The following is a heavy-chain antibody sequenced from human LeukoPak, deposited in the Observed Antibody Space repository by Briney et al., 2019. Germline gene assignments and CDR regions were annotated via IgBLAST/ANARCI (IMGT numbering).Heavy chain of an antibody. CDR1: GFTFSTYA. Sequence: GGSLRLSCAASGFTFSTYAMHWVRQAPGKGLEWVAVISYDGSNEYYADSVKGRSTISRDNSKNTLYLQTNSLRAEDTAVYYCAKEGQPYYYYGMDVWGQGTTVTVSS. CDR2: ISYDGSNE. V-gene: IGHV3-30*18. CDR3: AKEGQPYYYYGMDV. D-gene: IGHD6-13*01. J-gene: IGHJ6*02.